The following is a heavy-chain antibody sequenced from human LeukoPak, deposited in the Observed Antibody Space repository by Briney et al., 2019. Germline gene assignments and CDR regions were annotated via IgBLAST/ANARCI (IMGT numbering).Heavy chain of an antibody. CDR1: GFTFSSYA. J-gene: IGHJ6*03. D-gene: IGHD3-22*01. Sequence: PGGSLRLSCAASGFTFSSYAMSWVRQAPGKGLEWVSDISGSGGSTYYADSVKGRFTISRDNSKNTLYLQMNSLRGEDTAVYYCAKGGSDSSGYYSLYYYYYMDVWGKGTTVTISS. CDR2: ISGSGGST. V-gene: IGHV3-23*01. CDR3: AKGGSDSSGYYSLYYYYYMDV.